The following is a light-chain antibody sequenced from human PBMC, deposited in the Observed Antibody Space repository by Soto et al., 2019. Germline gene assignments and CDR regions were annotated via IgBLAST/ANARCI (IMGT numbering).Light chain of an antibody. CDR2: DAS. V-gene: IGKV3-11*01. CDR1: QGVGRF. CDR3: QQRGGWPLT. Sequence: EIVLTQSPATLSLSPGERAALSCRASQGVGRFLAWYQQKPGQAPRLLIYDASNRATGIPARFSGSGSVTDFTLAIDNLEPEDFAVYYCQQRGGWPLTFGGGTKAEIK. J-gene: IGKJ4*01.